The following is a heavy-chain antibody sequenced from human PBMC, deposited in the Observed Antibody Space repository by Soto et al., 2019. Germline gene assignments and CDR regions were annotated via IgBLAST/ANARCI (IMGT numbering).Heavy chain of an antibody. V-gene: IGHV3-23*01. Sequence: PGGSLRLSCAASGFTFSSYAMSWVRQAPGKGLEWVSAISGSGGSTYYADSVKGRFTISRDNSKNTLYLQMNSLRAEDTAVYYCAKVVPAARGYYYYGMDVWGQGTTVTVSS. J-gene: IGHJ6*02. CDR1: GFTFSSYA. CDR3: AKVVPAARGYYYYGMDV. CDR2: ISGSGGST. D-gene: IGHD2-2*01.